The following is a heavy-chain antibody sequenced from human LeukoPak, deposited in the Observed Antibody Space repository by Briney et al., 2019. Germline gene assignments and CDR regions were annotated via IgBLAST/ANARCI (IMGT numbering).Heavy chain of an antibody. V-gene: IGHV3-48*01. D-gene: IGHD6-25*01. Sequence: GGSLRLSCAASGFTFSSYSMNWVRQAPGKGLEWVSYISSSSSTIYYADSVKGRFTISRDNAKNSLYLQMNSLRAEDTAVYYCARALRSDIAAANYWGQGTLVTVSS. CDR3: ARALRSDIAAANY. J-gene: IGHJ4*02. CDR1: GFTFSSYS. CDR2: ISSSSSTI.